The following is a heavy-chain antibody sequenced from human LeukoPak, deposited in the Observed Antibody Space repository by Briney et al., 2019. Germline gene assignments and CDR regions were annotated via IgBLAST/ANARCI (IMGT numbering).Heavy chain of an antibody. CDR2: ISYDGSNK. J-gene: IGHJ4*02. CDR3: ARAPRWLQFMAFDY. D-gene: IGHD5-24*01. CDR1: GFTFSSYA. V-gene: IGHV3-30-3*01. Sequence: GGSLRLSCAASGFTFSSYAMHWVRQAPGKGLEWVAVISYDGSNKYYADSVKGRFTISRDNSKNTLYLQMNSLRAEDTAVYYCARAPRWLQFMAFDYWGQGTLVTVSS.